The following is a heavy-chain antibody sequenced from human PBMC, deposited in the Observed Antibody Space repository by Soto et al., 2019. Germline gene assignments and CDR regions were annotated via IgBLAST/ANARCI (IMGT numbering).Heavy chain of an antibody. V-gene: IGHV4-4*02. CDR1: GGSISSSNW. CDR2: IYHSGST. Sequence: PSETLSLTCAVSGGSISSSNWWSWVRQPPGKGLEWIGEIYHSGSTNYNPSLKSRVTISVDKSKNQFSLKLSSVTAADTAVYYCARGHWILTVYLEYWYFDLWGRGTLVTVSS. CDR3: ARGHWILTVYLEYWYFDL. D-gene: IGHD3-9*01. J-gene: IGHJ2*01.